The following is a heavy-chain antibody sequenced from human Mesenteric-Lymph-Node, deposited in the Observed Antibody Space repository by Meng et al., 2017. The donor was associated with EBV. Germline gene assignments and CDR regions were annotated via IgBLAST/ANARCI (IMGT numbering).Heavy chain of an antibody. V-gene: IGHV4-61*01. D-gene: IGHD2-15*01. J-gene: IGHJ5*02. Sequence: QVQLRESGPGLVKPSETLSLTCTVSGGSVSSSSYYWSWIRQPPGKGLEYIGYIYYSGSTNYNPSLKSRVTISMDTSKNQVSLKLSSVSAADTAVYYCARVDLSSGGSCLDPWGPGTLVTVSS. CDR2: IYYSGST. CDR1: GGSVSSSSYY. CDR3: ARVDLSSGGSCLDP.